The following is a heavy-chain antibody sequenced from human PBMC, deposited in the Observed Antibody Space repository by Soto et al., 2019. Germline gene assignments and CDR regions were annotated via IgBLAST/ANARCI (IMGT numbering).Heavy chain of an antibody. J-gene: IGHJ4*02. CDR1: RASIYTYS. Sequence: ETLSLTCTVSRASIYTYSWTWIRQPAGKGLQWIGHIYSSGSANYSPSLKSRVSMSVDSSKNQISLKLSSVTAADTAVYYCATIVGANDYWGQGTLVTVSS. D-gene: IGHD1-26*01. V-gene: IGHV4-4*07. CDR2: IYSSGSA. CDR3: ATIVGANDY.